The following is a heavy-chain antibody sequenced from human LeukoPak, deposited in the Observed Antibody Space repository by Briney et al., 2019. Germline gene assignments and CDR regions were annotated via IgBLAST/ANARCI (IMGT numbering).Heavy chain of an antibody. CDR1: GFIFSAYT. Sequence: GVLRLSCAASGFIFSAYTMNWVRQAPGKGLEWVSYISSSSGTIDYTDSVKGRFTISRDNAKNSLYLQMNSLRAEDTAVYYCARVNDYGDYGDAFDIWGQGTMVTVSS. J-gene: IGHJ3*02. CDR3: ARVNDYGDYGDAFDI. D-gene: IGHD4-17*01. CDR2: ISSSSGTI. V-gene: IGHV3-48*01.